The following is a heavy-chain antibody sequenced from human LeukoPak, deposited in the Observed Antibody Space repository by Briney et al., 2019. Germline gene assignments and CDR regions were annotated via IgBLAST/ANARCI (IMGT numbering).Heavy chain of an antibody. CDR3: AREGSYPPYYFDY. D-gene: IGHD1-26*01. CDR1: GYTFTGYY. V-gene: IGHV1-18*04. Sequence: ASVKVSCKASGYTFTGYYMHWVRQAPGQGLEWMGWISPYNGNTNYAQKLQGRVTMTTDTSTSTAYMELRSLRSDDTAVYYCAREGSYPPYYFDYWGQGTLVTVSS. J-gene: IGHJ4*02. CDR2: ISPYNGNT.